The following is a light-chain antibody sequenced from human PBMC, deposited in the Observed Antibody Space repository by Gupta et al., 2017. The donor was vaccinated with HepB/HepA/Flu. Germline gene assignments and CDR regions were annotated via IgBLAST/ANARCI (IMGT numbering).Light chain of an antibody. CDR1: NSDVGAYNY. CDR2: DVT. CDR3: KSYAGSNIWV. J-gene: IGLJ3*02. V-gene: IGLV2-14*01. Sequence: QSALTQPASVSGSPGQSITISCTGTNSDVGAYNYVSWYQQHPGKVPKLMIYDVTYRPSGVSSRFSGPKSGNTASLIISGLQAEDEGDYFCKSYAGSNIWVFGGGTKLTVL.